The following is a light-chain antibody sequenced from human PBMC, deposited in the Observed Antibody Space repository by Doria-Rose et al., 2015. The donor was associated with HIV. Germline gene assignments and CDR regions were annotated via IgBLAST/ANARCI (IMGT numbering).Light chain of an antibody. CDR1: QSFSSTH. J-gene: IGKJ1*01. CDR3: HQYGTSWT. Sequence: EIVLMQSPGTLSLSPGERATLSCGASQSFSSTHLAWYQQKPGQAPSLLIYDGSTRATGIPDGFSASGSGTDFTLTINRLEPEDFALYYCHQYGTSWTFGQGTKVEI. V-gene: IGKV3-20*01. CDR2: DGS.